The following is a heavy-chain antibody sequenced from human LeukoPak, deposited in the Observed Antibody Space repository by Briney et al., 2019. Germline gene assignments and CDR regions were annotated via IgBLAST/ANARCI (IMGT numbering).Heavy chain of an antibody. CDR2: IIPILGIA. D-gene: IGHD2-2*01. J-gene: IGHJ3*02. Sequence: GASVKVSCKASGGTFSSYAISWVRQAPGQGLEWMGRIIPILGIANYAQKFQGRVTITADKSTSTAYMELSSLRSEDTAVYYCASPRGEIYCSSTSSCDAFDIWGQGTMVTVSS. CDR3: ASPRGEIYCSSTSSCDAFDI. CDR1: GGTFSSYA. V-gene: IGHV1-69*04.